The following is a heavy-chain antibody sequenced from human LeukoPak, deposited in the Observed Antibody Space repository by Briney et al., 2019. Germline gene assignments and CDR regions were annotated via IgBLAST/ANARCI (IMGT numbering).Heavy chain of an antibody. J-gene: IGHJ3*01. CDR2: IKQDGSEK. CDR1: GFTFSNYW. CDR3: ARDQGYCTSASCRGDAFDV. Sequence: GGSLRLSCAASGFTFSNYWMSWVRQAPGKGLEWVAKIKQDGSEKYYVDSVKGRFSISRDNAKNSLSLQMNSLRAEDTAVYYCARDQGYCTSASCRGDAFDVWGQGSMISVSS. V-gene: IGHV3-7*01. D-gene: IGHD2-2*01.